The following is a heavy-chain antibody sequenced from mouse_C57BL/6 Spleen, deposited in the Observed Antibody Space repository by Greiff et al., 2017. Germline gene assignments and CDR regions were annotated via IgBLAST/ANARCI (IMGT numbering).Heavy chain of an antibody. CDR1: GYSITSGYY. J-gene: IGHJ2*01. V-gene: IGHV3-6*01. D-gene: IGHD4-1*01. Sequence: EVQLQESGPGLVKPSQSLSLTCSVTGYSITSGYYWNWIRQFPGNKLEWMGYISYDGSNNYNPSLKNRISITRDTSKNQFFLKLNSVTTEDTATYYCARDPLGYYFDYWGQGTTITVSS. CDR3: ARDPLGYYFDY. CDR2: ISYDGSN.